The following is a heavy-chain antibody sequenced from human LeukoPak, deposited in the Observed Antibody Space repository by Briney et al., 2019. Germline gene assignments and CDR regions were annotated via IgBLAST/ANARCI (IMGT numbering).Heavy chain of an antibody. V-gene: IGHV1-2*02. D-gene: IGHD3-10*01. CDR2: LNPNTGGT. CDR3: ARGDGSGNSYGLIHDH. Sequence: GASVKVSCKASGYTFTGYYIHWVRQAPGQGLEWMGWLNPNTGGTNYAQKFQGRVTMTRDTSLSTAYMDLGRLSSDDTAVYYCARGDGSGNSYGLIHDHWGQGTLVIVSS. CDR1: GYTFTGYY. J-gene: IGHJ4*02.